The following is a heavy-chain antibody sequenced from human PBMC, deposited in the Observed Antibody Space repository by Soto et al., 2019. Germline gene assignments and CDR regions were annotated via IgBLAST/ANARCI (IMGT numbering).Heavy chain of an antibody. D-gene: IGHD6-13*01. CDR3: ARDPGYSTTWHQAFDI. CDR2: ISTYNGNT. CDR1: GYTFTSYC. Sequence: GASAKVSSKAPGYTFTSYCIRWVRQAPGHGPEWMGRISTYNGNTNYVQKLQGRVTMTTDTSSNTAYLELRSLRYDDTAVYYCARDPGYSTTWHQAFDIWGQGTMVTVSS. J-gene: IGHJ3*02. V-gene: IGHV1-18*01.